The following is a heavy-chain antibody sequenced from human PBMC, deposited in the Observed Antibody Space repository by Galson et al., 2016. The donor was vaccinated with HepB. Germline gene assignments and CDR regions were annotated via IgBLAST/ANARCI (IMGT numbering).Heavy chain of an antibody. D-gene: IGHD6-13*01. CDR2: ISYDGRNK. Sequence: SLRLSCAASGFTFSSYGMHWVRQAPGKGLEWVALISYDGRNKYYADSVKGRFTISRDNSKSKLSLQMNSLRAGDTAVYYCAKDSGIAAAGTNYYYYAMDVWGQGTTVTVSS. CDR1: GFTFSSYG. J-gene: IGHJ6*02. V-gene: IGHV3-30*18. CDR3: AKDSGIAAAGTNYYYYAMDV.